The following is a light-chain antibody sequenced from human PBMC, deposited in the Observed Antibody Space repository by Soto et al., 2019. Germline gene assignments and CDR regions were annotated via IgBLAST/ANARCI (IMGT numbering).Light chain of an antibody. CDR3: QQYNSLPLT. CDR2: GAS. V-gene: IGKV1-5*01. J-gene: IGKJ4*01. CDR1: QTFTRG. Sequence: DIQMTQSPSALYPSVVDRVTITCRARQTFTRGLAWYQQKLGRAPNLLIYGASSLESGVPSRFSGSGSGTEFTLTICSLQSDDSATYYCQQYNSLPLTFGGGTKVDIK.